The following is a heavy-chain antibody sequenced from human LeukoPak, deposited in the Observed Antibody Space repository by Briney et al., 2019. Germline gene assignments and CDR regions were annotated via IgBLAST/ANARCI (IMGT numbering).Heavy chain of an antibody. CDR2: ISPSGDIK. D-gene: IGHD5-24*01. V-gene: IGHV3-23*01. Sequence: PGGSLRLSCVASGFTFSRHGMNWIRQAPGKGLEWVSCISPSGDIKYYVDSVKGRFTVSRDNSKNTLYLQINSLRDEDTAVYYCAKDDAWLQYNDWGQGTLVTASS. CDR3: AKDDAWLQYND. CDR1: GFTFSRHG. J-gene: IGHJ4*02.